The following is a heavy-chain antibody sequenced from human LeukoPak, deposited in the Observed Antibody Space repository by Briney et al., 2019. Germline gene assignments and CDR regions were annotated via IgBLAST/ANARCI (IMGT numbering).Heavy chain of an antibody. CDR1: GFTFSSYW. V-gene: IGHV3-74*01. CDR2: INSDGSNT. Sequence: GGSLRLSCAASGFTFSSYWMHWVRQAPGKGLVWVSRINSDGSNTIYADSVKGRFTFSRDNAKNTLYLQMNSLRAEDTAVYYCARDPYCSGGTCYPAPYYGLDVWGQGTTVTVSS. D-gene: IGHD2-15*01. J-gene: IGHJ6*02. CDR3: ARDPYCSGGTCYPAPYYGLDV.